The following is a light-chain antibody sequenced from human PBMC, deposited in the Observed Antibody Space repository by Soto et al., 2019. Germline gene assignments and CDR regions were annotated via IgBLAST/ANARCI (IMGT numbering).Light chain of an antibody. V-gene: IGKV1-39*01. CDR2: AAS. CDR1: QTIGYY. J-gene: IGKJ2*01. Sequence: IQMTQSPASLSASVGDRVTITCRASQTIGYYLNWYQQKPGEAPKLLIYAASTLQSGVPSRFSGSESGTDFTLTIDSLQPEDFATYYCQQSQSTLFTFGQGTKLAMK. CDR3: QQSQSTLFT.